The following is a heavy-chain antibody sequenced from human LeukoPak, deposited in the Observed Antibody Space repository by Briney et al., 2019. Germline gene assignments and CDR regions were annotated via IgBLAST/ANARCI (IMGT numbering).Heavy chain of an antibody. CDR3: ARQGELPFFDY. J-gene: IGHJ4*02. Sequence: PSETLYLTCTASGGSISSYYWSGIRQPPGKGLEWIGYIYYSGSTNYNPSLKSRVTISVDTSKNQFSLKLSSVTAADTAVYYCARQGELPFFDYWGQGTLVTVSS. V-gene: IGHV4-59*01. CDR1: GGSISSYY. D-gene: IGHD1-26*01. CDR2: IYYSGST.